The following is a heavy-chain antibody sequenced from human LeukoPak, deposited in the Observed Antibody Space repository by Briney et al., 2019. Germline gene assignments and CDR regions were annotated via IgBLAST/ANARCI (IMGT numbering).Heavy chain of an antibody. D-gene: IGHD5-18*01. CDR1: GFTFSDYY. J-gene: IGHJ4*02. CDR2: ISSSGSTI. Sequence: GGSLRLSCAASGFTFSDYYMSWIRQAPGKGLEWVSYISSSGSTIYYADSVKGRFTISRDNAKNSLYLQMNSLRAEDTAVYYCARDRGRIQPPMHYFDYWGQGTLVTVSS. CDR3: ARDRGRIQPPMHYFDY. V-gene: IGHV3-11*04.